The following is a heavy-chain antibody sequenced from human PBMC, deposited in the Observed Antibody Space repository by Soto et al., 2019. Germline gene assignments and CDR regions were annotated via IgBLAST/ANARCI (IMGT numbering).Heavy chain of an antibody. CDR2: IYYSGST. CDR3: ARGIEGWYQGRYYYGMDV. Sequence: SETLSLTCTVSGGSVSSGSYYWSWIRQPPGKGLKWIGYIYYSGSTNYNPSLKSRVTISVDTSKNQFSLKLSSVTAADTAVYYCARGIEGWYQGRYYYGMDVWGQGTTVTVS. D-gene: IGHD6-19*01. V-gene: IGHV4-61*01. J-gene: IGHJ6*02. CDR1: GGSVSSGSYY.